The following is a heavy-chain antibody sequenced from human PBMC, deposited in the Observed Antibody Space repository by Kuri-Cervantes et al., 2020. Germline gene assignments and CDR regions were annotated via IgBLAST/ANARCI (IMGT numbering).Heavy chain of an antibody. V-gene: IGHV4-28*01. Sequence: SQTLSLTCAVSGYSISSGNWWGWLRQTPGKRLEWIAYIYYSGSTYYNPSLKSRVTMSVDTSKSQFSLKLSSVTAVDTAVYYCARFSGYASDWSQGTLVTVSS. D-gene: IGHD5-12*01. J-gene: IGHJ4*02. CDR2: IYYSGST. CDR3: ARFSGYASD. CDR1: GYSISSGNW.